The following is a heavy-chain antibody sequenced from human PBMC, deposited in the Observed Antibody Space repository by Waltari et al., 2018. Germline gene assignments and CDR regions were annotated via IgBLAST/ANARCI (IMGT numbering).Heavy chain of an antibody. Sequence: QVQLQESGPGLVKPSETLSLTCTVSGGSISSYYWSWIRQPPGKGREWIGYIYYSGSTNYNPSLKSRVTISVDTSKNQFSLKLSSVTAADTAVYYCARDIGPDFWSGYYNRRWFDPWGQGTLVTVSS. D-gene: IGHD3-3*01. CDR1: GGSISSYY. V-gene: IGHV4-59*01. J-gene: IGHJ5*02. CDR3: ARDIGPDFWSGYYNRRWFDP. CDR2: IYYSGST.